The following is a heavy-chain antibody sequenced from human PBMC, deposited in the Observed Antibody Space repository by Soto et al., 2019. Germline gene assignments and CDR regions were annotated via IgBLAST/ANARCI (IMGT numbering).Heavy chain of an antibody. CDR3: ARRGSGSYYDS. Sequence: EVQLLESGGGLVQPGGSLRLSCAASGFTFSNYAMNWVRQAPVKGLEWVSVISGSGDSTYHADSVKGRFTISRDNSKNTLYLQLNSLRAEDTAVYYCARRGSGSYYDSWGQGTLVTVSS. CDR1: GFTFSNYA. J-gene: IGHJ4*02. CDR2: ISGSGDST. D-gene: IGHD1-26*01. V-gene: IGHV3-23*01.